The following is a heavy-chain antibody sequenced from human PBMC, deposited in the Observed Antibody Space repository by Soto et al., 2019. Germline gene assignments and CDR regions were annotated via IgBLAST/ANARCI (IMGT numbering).Heavy chain of an antibody. J-gene: IGHJ6*02. CDR1: GFTFSRYG. CDR2: SSGSGGSA. D-gene: IGHD4-17*01. V-gene: IGHV3-23*01. CDR3: AQVDYGDYVFYHYGLDV. Sequence: PGGSLRLSCAASGFTFSRYGMSWVRQAPGKGLEWVSGSSGSGGSAYYADSVKCPFTFSRYNSKNTLYRQMNNLRAEDTAVYYCAQVDYGDYVFYHYGLDVWGQGTTVTVAS.